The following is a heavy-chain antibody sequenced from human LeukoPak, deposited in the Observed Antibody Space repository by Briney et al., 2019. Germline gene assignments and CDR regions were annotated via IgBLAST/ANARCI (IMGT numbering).Heavy chain of an antibody. CDR3: ARVAYYYDSRYYYYMDV. J-gene: IGHJ6*03. V-gene: IGHV1-2*02. D-gene: IGHD3-22*01. CDR1: GYTFTGYY. CDR2: INPNSGGT. Sequence: ASVKVSCKASGYTFTGYYMHWVRQAPGQGLEWMGWINPNSGGTNYAQKFQGRVTMTRNTSISTAYLDLSSLTSEDTAVYYCARVAYYYDSRYYYYMDVWGKGTTVTISS.